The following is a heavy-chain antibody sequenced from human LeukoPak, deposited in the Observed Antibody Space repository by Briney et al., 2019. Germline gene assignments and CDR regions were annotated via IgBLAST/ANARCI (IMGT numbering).Heavy chain of an antibody. CDR2: INWNGGST. J-gene: IGHJ3*02. V-gene: IGHV3-20*04. CDR1: GFTLDDYA. CDR3: ARDMLLGDAFDI. Sequence: PGGSLRLSCAVSGFTLDDYAMNWVRQAPGKGLEWVANINWNGGSTGYGDSVKGRFSISRDNAKNSVFLQMHGLRADDTAFYCARDMLLGDAFDIWGQGTMVIVSS. D-gene: IGHD3-10*02.